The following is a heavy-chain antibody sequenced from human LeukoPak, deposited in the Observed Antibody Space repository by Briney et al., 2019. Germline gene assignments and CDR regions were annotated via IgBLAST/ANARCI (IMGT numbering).Heavy chain of an antibody. D-gene: IGHD5-12*01. Sequence: SETLSLTCTVSGGSISSSSYYWGWIRQPPGKGLEWIGSIYHNGYTYYNPSLTSRVTISVDTPKNQFSLKLSSVTAADTAVYYCAGNVDIVATAFDYWGQGTLVTVSS. CDR1: GGSISSSSYY. CDR2: IYHNGYT. V-gene: IGHV4-39*07. CDR3: AGNVDIVATAFDY. J-gene: IGHJ4*02.